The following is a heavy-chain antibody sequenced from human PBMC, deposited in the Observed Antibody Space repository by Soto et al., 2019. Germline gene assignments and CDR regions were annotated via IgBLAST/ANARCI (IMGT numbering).Heavy chain of an antibody. CDR1: RGSISSSSYY. Sequence: SETLSLTCTVSRGSISSSSYYWGWIRQPPGKGLEWIGSIYYSGSTYYNPSLKSRVTISVDTSKNQFSLKLSSVTAADTAVYYCARRAYDILTGSLDYWGQGTLVTVSS. J-gene: IGHJ4*02. V-gene: IGHV4-39*01. CDR2: IYYSGST. D-gene: IGHD3-9*01. CDR3: ARRAYDILTGSLDY.